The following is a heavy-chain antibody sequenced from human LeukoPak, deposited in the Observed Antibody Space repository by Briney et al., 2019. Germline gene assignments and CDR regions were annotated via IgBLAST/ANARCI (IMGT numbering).Heavy chain of an antibody. J-gene: IGHJ4*02. CDR3: ARHDYYGSGSYYKIDY. D-gene: IGHD3-10*01. CDR1: GGSISSYY. Sequence: SETLSLTCTVSGGSISSYYWSWIRQPPGKGLEWIGYIYYSGSTYYNPSLKSRVTISVDTSKNQFSLKLSSVTAADTAVYYCARHDYYGSGSYYKIDYWGQGTLVTVSS. V-gene: IGHV4-59*04. CDR2: IYYSGST.